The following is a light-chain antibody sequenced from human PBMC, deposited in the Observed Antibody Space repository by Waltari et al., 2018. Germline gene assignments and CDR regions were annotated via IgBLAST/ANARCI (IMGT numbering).Light chain of an antibody. J-gene: IGLJ3*02. V-gene: IGLV1-40*01. CDR2: GNN. Sequence: QSVLTQPPSVSGAPGQRVTISCTGSTSNIGAPHAVPWYQQLPGTAPKRLIYGNNNRPSGVPDRFSGSKSGTSASLAITGLQAEDEADYYCQSNDNSLSARVFGGGTKLTVL. CDR1: TSNIGAPHA. CDR3: QSNDNSLSARV.